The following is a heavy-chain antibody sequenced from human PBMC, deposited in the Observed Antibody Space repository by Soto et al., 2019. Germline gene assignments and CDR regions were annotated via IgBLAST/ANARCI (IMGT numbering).Heavy chain of an antibody. CDR1: GGSVSSGSYY. CDR3: ARSRGYSGYDRAVGY. D-gene: IGHD5-12*01. CDR2: IYYSGST. Sequence: QVQLQESGPGLVKPSETLSLTCTVSGGSVSSGSYYWSWIRQPPGKGLEWIGYIYYSGSTNYNPSPERRVHISVDTSKNQFSLKPSSVTAADTAVYYCARSRGYSGYDRAVGYWGQGTLVTVSS. V-gene: IGHV4-61*01. J-gene: IGHJ4*02.